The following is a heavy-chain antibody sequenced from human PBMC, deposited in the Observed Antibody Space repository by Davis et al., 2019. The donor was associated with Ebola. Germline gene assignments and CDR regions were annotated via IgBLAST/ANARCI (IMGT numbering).Heavy chain of an antibody. CDR1: GDSISGYY. CDR2: IYYSGST. CDR3: ASSTYYDFWSGVYTFDY. Sequence: PSETLSLTCTVSGDSISGYYWSWIRQPPGKGLEWIGYIYYSGSTKYNPSLKSRVTISMDTSKNQFSLKLSPVTAADTAVYYCASSTYYDFWSGVYTFDYWGQGTTVTVSS. J-gene: IGHJ4*03. D-gene: IGHD3-3*01. V-gene: IGHV4-59*01.